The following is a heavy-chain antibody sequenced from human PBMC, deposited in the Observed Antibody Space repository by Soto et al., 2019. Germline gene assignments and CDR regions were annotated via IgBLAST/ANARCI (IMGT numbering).Heavy chain of an antibody. V-gene: IGHV3-23*01. J-gene: IGHJ3*01. CDR3: GKDPNGDYFGAFDF. CDR2: ITGSGDYT. Sequence: EVQMLESGGGLVQPGGSLRLSCAASGFTFSSYALTWVRQAPGKGLEWVSSITGSGDYTRYTDSVNGRLTITRDNAKNTLFLQMKSLRADDTAIYSCGKDPNGDYFGAFDFWGKGTMVTASS. D-gene: IGHD4-17*01. CDR1: GFTFSSYA.